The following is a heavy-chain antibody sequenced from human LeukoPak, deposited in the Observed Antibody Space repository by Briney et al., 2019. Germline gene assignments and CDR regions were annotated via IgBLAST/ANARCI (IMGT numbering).Heavy chain of an antibody. CDR2: ISAYNGNT. Sequence: ASVKVSCKASGYTFTSYGISWVRQAPGQGLEWMGWISAYNGNTNYAQKLQGRVTMTTDTSTSTAYMELRSLRSDDTAVYYCARVDDPRGSYGYYYYMDVWGKGTTVTVSS. CDR1: GYTFTSYG. J-gene: IGHJ6*03. D-gene: IGHD2-2*03. CDR3: ARVDDPRGSYGYYYYMDV. V-gene: IGHV1-18*01.